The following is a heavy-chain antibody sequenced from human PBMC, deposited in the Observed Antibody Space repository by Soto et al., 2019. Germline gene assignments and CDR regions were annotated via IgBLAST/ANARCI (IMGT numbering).Heavy chain of an antibody. V-gene: IGHV1-2*04. CDR3: ARGGDCTNGVCNDAFDI. CDR2: INPNSGGT. D-gene: IGHD2-8*01. Sequence: GASVKVSCKASGYTFTSYGISWVRQAPGQGLEWMGWINPNSGGTNYAQKFQGWVTMTRDTSISTAYMELSRLRSDDTAVYYCARGGDCTNGVCNDAFDIWGQGTMVTVSS. CDR1: GYTFTSYG. J-gene: IGHJ3*02.